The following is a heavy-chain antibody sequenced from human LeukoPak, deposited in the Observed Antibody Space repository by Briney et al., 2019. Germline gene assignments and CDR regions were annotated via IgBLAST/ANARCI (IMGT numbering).Heavy chain of an antibody. J-gene: IGHJ4*02. Sequence: GGSLRLSCAASGFTFSSYAMSWVRPAPGKGLEWVSDLSGSGGSTYYADSVTSRFTISRDNSKNTLYLQMNSLRAEDTAVYYCAKDPESRRTFDYWGQGTLVTVSS. CDR1: GFTFSSYA. CDR2: LSGSGGST. CDR3: AKDPESRRTFDY. V-gene: IGHV3-23*01. D-gene: IGHD1-14*01.